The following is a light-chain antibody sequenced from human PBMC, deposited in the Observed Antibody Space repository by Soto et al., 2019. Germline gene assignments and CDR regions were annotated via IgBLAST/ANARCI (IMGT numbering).Light chain of an antibody. J-gene: IGKJ1*01. Sequence: EVVMTKSPATPAMSPGETATLSCRASQSVSTNLAWYQQRPGQAPRLLIYGASTRAAGIPARFSGSGSGTGFTLTISSLQSEDFAVYYCQQYNNWWTFGQGTKVDIK. V-gene: IGKV3-15*01. CDR2: GAS. CDR1: QSVSTN. CDR3: QQYNNWWT.